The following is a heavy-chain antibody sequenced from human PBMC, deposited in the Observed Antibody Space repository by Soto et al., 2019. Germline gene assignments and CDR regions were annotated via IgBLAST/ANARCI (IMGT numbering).Heavy chain of an antibody. V-gene: IGHV4-59*08. CDR2: IYSSGST. Sequence: SETLSLTCTVSGGSISSYYWSWIRQPPGKGLEWIGYIYSSGSTNYNPSLKSRVTISVDTSKNQFSLKLSSVTAADMAVYYCARRYGGGFDYWGQGALVTVSS. CDR1: GGSISSYY. D-gene: IGHD3-10*01. CDR3: ARRYGGGFDY. J-gene: IGHJ4*02.